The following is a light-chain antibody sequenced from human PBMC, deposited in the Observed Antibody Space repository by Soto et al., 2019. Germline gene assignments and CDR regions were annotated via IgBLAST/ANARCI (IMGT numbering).Light chain of an antibody. CDR1: SSDVGVYNY. Sequence: QSVLTQPRSVSGSPGQSVTISCTGTSSDVGVYNYASWYQQHPGKAPKLMIYDVTKRPSGVPDRFSGSKSANTASLTISGLQAEDEADYYCCSYAGSYTFVFGTGTKVTVL. CDR2: DVT. V-gene: IGLV2-11*01. J-gene: IGLJ1*01. CDR3: CSYAGSYTFV.